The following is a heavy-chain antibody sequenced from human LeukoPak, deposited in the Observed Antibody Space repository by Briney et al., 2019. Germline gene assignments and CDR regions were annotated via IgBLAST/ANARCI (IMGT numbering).Heavy chain of an antibody. CDR3: AREGGLRSPGNY. D-gene: IGHD4-17*01. Sequence: GGSLRLSCEGSGFTFSSYWMTWVRQAPGKGLEWVANIKNDGSEKYYVDSVKGRFTISRDNAKNSLYLQMNSLRAEDTAVYYCAREGGLRSPGNYWGQGTLVTVSS. J-gene: IGHJ4*02. CDR1: GFTFSSYW. CDR2: IKNDGSEK. V-gene: IGHV3-7*01.